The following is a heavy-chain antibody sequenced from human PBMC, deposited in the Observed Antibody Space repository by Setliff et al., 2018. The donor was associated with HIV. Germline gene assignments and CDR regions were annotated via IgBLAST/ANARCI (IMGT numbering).Heavy chain of an antibody. D-gene: IGHD2-15*01. J-gene: IGHJ6*03. CDR1: GYTFNNYA. CDR3: ARIPRWYYYYMDV. V-gene: IGHV7-4-1*02. Sequence: ASVKVSCKASGYTFNNYAMNWVRQAPGQGLELMGWINTNTGNPTYAQGFTGRFVFSLDTSVSTAYLQISSLKAEDTAMYYCARIPRWYYYYMDVWGKGTTVTVSS. CDR2: INTNTGNP.